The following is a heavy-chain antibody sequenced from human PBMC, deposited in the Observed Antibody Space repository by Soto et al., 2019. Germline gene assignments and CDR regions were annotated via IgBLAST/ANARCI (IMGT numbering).Heavy chain of an antibody. CDR3: ARVERGTVTTVVDAFDI. CDR2: MSHSGGT. CDR1: GGFVSSGTYY. J-gene: IGHJ3*02. V-gene: IGHV4-61*01. Sequence: SETLSLTCAVYGGFVSSGTYYWSWIRQPPGKGLEWIGEMSHSGGTHFNPSLKSRVTMSVDTSKNQFSLKMSSVTAADTALYYCARVERGTVTTVVDAFDIWGPGTMVTVSS. D-gene: IGHD1-1*01.